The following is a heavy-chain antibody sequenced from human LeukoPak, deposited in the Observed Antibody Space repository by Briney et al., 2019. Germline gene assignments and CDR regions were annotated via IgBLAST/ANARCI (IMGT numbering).Heavy chain of an antibody. CDR1: GFTFSSNA. J-gene: IGHJ4*02. CDR3: ASGYDILTGYIY. V-gene: IGHV3-30*04. CDR2: ISYDGSNK. Sequence: GGSLRLSCAASGFTFSSNAMHWVRQAPGKGLEWVAVISYDGSNKYYADSVKGRFTISRDNSKNTLYLQMNSLRAEDTAVYYCASGYDILTGYIYWGQGTLVTVSS. D-gene: IGHD3-9*01.